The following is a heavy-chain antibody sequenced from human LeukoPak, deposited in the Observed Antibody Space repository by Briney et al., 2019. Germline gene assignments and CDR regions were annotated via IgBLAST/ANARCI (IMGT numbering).Heavy chain of an antibody. V-gene: IGHV1-18*01. Sequence: GASVKVSCKASGYTFTSYGISWVRQAPGQGLEWMGWISAYNGNTNYAQKLQGRVTMTTDTSTSTAYMELRSLRSDDTAVYYCARDFTTHCSGGSCYNNWFDPWGQGTLVTVSS. J-gene: IGHJ5*02. CDR2: ISAYNGNT. D-gene: IGHD2-15*01. CDR1: GYTFTSYG. CDR3: ARDFTTHCSGGSCYNNWFDP.